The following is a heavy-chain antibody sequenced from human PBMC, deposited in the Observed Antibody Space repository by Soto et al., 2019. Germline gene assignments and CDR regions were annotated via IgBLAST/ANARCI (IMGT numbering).Heavy chain of an antibody. D-gene: IGHD3-10*01. CDR2: ISYDGSNK. CDR1: GFTFSSYG. Sequence: GGSLRLSCAASGFTFSSYGMHWVRQAPGKGLEWVAVISYDGSNKYYADSVKGRFTISRDNSKNTLYLQMNSLRAEDTAVYYCAKDWRRGVMGRLPYYYYYYMDVWGKGTTVTVSS. CDR3: AKDWRRGVMGRLPYYYYYYMDV. J-gene: IGHJ6*03. V-gene: IGHV3-30*18.